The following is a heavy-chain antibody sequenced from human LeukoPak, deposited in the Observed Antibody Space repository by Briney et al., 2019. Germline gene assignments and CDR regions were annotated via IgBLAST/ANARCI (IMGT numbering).Heavy chain of an antibody. J-gene: IGHJ3*02. V-gene: IGHV3-48*01. D-gene: IGHD3/OR15-3a*01. Sequence: GGSLRLSCAASGFTFSSYSMNWVRQAPGKGLEWVSYISSSSSTIYYADSVKGRFTISRDNAKNSLYLQMNSLRAEDTAVYYCGRLDWSNAFDIWGQGTMVTVSS. CDR2: ISSSSSTI. CDR3: GRLDWSNAFDI. CDR1: GFTFSSYS.